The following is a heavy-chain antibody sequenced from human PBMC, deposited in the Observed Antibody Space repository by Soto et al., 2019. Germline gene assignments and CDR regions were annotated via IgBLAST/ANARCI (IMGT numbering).Heavy chain of an antibody. J-gene: IGHJ4*02. CDR2: ISSSSSYI. CDR1: GFTFSSYS. CDR3: ARDPYCSGGSCYSGPPNFDY. Sequence: GGSLRLSCAASGFTFSSYSMNWVRQAPGKGLEWVSSISSSSSYIYYADSVKGRFTISRDNAKNSLYLQMNSLRAEDTAVYYCARDPYCSGGSCYSGPPNFDYWGQGTLVTVSS. V-gene: IGHV3-21*01. D-gene: IGHD2-15*01.